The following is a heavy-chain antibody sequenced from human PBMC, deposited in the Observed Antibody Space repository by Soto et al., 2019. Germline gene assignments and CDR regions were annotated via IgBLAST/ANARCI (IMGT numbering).Heavy chain of an antibody. CDR1: AYTFTTYD. J-gene: IGHJ4*02. V-gene: IGHV1-8*01. CDR2: INPKSGNT. Sequence: SAKDSCKPSAYTFTTYDSNWVRQATVQGLEWMGWINPKSGNTGYAQKFQGRVTMTRNASISTAYIHMSRLRSEDTAVYYCARGHDRIVATNYYFDYWGQGTLVTVSS. D-gene: IGHD5-12*01. CDR3: ARGHDRIVATNYYFDY.